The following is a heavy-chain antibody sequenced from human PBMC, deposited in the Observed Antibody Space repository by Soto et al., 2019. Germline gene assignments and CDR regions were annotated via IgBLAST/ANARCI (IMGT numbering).Heavy chain of an antibody. Sequence: ASVKVSCKASGYTFTSYDINWVRQATGQGLEWMGWMNPNSGNTGYAQKFQGRVTMTRNTSISTAYMELSSLRSEDTAVYYCARVDWNYENGYYGMDVWGQGTTVTVSS. D-gene: IGHD1-7*01. CDR1: GYTFTSYD. CDR2: MNPNSGNT. J-gene: IGHJ6*02. CDR3: ARVDWNYENGYYGMDV. V-gene: IGHV1-8*01.